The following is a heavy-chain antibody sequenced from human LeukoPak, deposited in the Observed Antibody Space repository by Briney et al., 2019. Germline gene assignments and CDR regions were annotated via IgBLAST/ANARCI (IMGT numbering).Heavy chain of an antibody. CDR3: ARGKYDTSGYYQQFDF. J-gene: IGHJ4*02. CDR2: INHSGST. Sequence: NPSETLSLTCAVYGGSFSVYYWSWIRQPPGKGLEWIGEINHSGSTNYNPSLKSRVTISVDTSKNQFSLKLSSVTAADTAVYYCARGKYDTSGYYQQFDFWGQGTLVTVSS. CDR1: GGSFSVYY. V-gene: IGHV4-34*01. D-gene: IGHD3-22*01.